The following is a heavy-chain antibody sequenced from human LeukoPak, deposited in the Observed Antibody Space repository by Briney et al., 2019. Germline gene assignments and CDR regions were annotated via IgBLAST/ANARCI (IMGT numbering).Heavy chain of an antibody. V-gene: IGHV3-49*04. D-gene: IGHD3-3*01. CDR2: IRSKAYGVTT. CDR3: TRGNPTYYDFWSGYWGMGNWFDP. Sequence: PGGSLRLXCTASGFTFGDYAMSWVRQAPGKGLEWVGFIRSKAYGVTTEYAGSVKGRFTISRDDSKSIAYLQMNSLKTEDTAVYYCTRGNPTYYDFWSGYWGMGNWFDPWGQGTLVTVSS. J-gene: IGHJ5*02. CDR1: GFTFGDYA.